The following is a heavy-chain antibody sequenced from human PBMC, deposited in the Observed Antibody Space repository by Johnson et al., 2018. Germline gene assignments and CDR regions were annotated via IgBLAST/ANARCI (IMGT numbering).Heavy chain of an antibody. CDR2: INPSGGST. D-gene: IGHD6-13*01. J-gene: IGHJ6*02. CDR1: GYTFTNYY. Sequence: VQLVESGAEVKKPGASVKVSCKASGYTFTNYYVHWVRQAPGQGLEWMGIINPSGGSTSYAQKFQGRVTMTRDTSTSTVYMELSSLRSEDTAVYYCARDLHPAAGHYYYYYGRDVGGQGTTVTVSS. V-gene: IGHV1-46*01. CDR3: ARDLHPAAGHYYYYYGRDV.